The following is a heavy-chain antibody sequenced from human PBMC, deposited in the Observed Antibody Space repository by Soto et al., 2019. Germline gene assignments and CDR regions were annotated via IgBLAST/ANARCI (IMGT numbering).Heavy chain of an antibody. Sequence: QVQLVESGGGVVQPGTSLRLSCVGSGFTFRSYVIHWVRQAPGKGLEWVALTSYDGSNKDYGDSVKGRFTISRDNSRNTVDLQMDSLRREDTALYYFARWGTTGGLDVWGQGTLVSVSS. CDR2: TSYDGSNK. J-gene: IGHJ1*01. CDR3: ARWGTTGGLDV. CDR1: GFTFRSYV. D-gene: IGHD3-16*01. V-gene: IGHV3-33*05.